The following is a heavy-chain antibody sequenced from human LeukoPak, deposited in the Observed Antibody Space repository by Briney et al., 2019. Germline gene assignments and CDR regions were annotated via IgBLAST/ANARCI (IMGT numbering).Heavy chain of an antibody. CDR3: AKDRNRLWFGELMSHYMDV. D-gene: IGHD3-10*01. CDR2: ISGSGGST. V-gene: IGHV3-23*01. Sequence: LRGGTLRLSCAASGFTFSSYGMSWVRQAPGKGLEWVSAISGSGGSTYYADSVKGRFTISRDNSKNTLYLQMNSLRAEDTAVYYCAKDRNRLWFGELMSHYMDVWGKGTTVTISS. CDR1: GFTFSSYG. J-gene: IGHJ6*03.